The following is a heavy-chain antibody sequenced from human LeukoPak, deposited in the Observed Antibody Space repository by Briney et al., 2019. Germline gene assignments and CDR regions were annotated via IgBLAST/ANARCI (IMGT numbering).Heavy chain of an antibody. CDR3: ARSYVLNILYY. Sequence: QPGGSLKLPCTTSGFVFTTFGMHWVRQAPGRGLEAVAFSPKDDYDHKYADSVKGRFTISRDKSKNILFLEMNSLTPDDTAIYYCARSYVLNILYYWGQGTLVSVSS. V-gene: IGHV3-30*02. CDR2: SPKDDYDH. J-gene: IGHJ4*02. CDR1: GFVFTTFG. D-gene: IGHD3-3*02.